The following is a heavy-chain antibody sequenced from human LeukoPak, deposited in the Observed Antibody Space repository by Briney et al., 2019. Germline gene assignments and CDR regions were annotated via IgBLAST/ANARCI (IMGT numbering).Heavy chain of an antibody. CDR1: GFSFSTFA. Sequence: GGSLRLSCAASGFSFSTFAMNWVRQVPGKGLEWASGISGRGGDTYDAESVRGRFTISRDDSKNTLYLQMTSLRAEDTAIYYCAKDRGFTLRDGGMLDYWGQGTLVTVSS. V-gene: IGHV3-23*01. D-gene: IGHD5-24*01. J-gene: IGHJ4*02. CDR2: ISGRGGDT. CDR3: AKDRGFTLRDGGMLDY.